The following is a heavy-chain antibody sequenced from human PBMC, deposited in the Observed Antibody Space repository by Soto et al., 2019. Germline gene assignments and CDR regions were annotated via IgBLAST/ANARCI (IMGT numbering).Heavy chain of an antibody. V-gene: IGHV3-53*01. Sequence: VVSLRLSCVASGITFGSRAMSWVRQAPGKGLEWVSVIYSGGSTYYADSVKGRFTISRDNSKNTLYLQMNSLRAEDTAVYYCARDNHDLPMDVWGQGTTVTVSS. CDR3: ARDNHDLPMDV. CDR2: IYSGGST. CDR1: GITFGSRA. J-gene: IGHJ6*02. D-gene: IGHD3-3*01.